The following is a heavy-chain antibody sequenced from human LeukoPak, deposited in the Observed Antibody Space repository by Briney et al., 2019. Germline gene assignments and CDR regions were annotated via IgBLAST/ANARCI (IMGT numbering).Heavy chain of an antibody. CDR3: AKDVGKWESLHFFDY. CDR2: IYDSGTT. CDR1: GFTVSSNY. D-gene: IGHD1-26*01. J-gene: IGHJ4*02. V-gene: IGHV3-53*01. Sequence: GGSLRLSCATSGFTVSSNYMSWVRQAPGKGLEWVSVIYDSGTTYYADSVKGRFLIFRDTSKNTVDLQMNSLRVEDTAVYYCAKDVGKWESLHFFDYWGQGTLVTVSS.